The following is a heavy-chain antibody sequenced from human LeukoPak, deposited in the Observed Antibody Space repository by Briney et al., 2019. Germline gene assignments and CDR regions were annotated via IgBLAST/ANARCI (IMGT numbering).Heavy chain of an antibody. CDR1: GFTFSSYS. V-gene: IGHV3-21*01. CDR3: AKDIGTMVRGVPLDY. J-gene: IGHJ4*02. CDR2: ISSSSSYI. Sequence: GGSLRLSCAASGFTFSSYSMNWVRQAPGKGLEWVSSISSSSSYIYYADSVKGRFTISRDNAKNSLYLQMNSLRAEDTAVYYCAKDIGTMVRGVPLDYWAQGTLVTVSS. D-gene: IGHD3-10*01.